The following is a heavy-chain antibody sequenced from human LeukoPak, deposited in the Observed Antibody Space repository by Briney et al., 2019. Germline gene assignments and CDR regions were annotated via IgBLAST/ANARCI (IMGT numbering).Heavy chain of an antibody. J-gene: IGHJ5*02. Sequence: PSETLSLTCAVYGGSFSGYYWSWIRQPPGKGLEWIGYIYHSGSTYYNPSLKSRVTISVDRSKNQLSLKLSSVTAADTAVYYCARGGPPAQTWIQLWSSVDWFDPWGQGTLVTVPS. CDR1: GGSFSGYY. V-gene: IGHV4-34*01. CDR2: IYHSGST. CDR3: ARGGPPAQTWIQLWSSVDWFDP. D-gene: IGHD5-18*01.